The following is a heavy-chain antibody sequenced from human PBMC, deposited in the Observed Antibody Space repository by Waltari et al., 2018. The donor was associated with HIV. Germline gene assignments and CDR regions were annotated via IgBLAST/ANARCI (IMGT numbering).Heavy chain of an antibody. D-gene: IGHD3-10*01. CDR3: ARNRITMVRGVLLG. CDR2: IKHDGSVK. Sequence: EVQLVESGGGLVQPGGSLRLSCAASGFTFSSYWMSWVRQAPGKGLEWVANIKHDGSVKYYVDSVKGRFTISRDNAKNSLYLQMNSLRAEDTAVYYCARNRITMVRGVLLGWGQGTLVTVSS. J-gene: IGHJ4*02. CDR1: GFTFSSYW. V-gene: IGHV3-7*01.